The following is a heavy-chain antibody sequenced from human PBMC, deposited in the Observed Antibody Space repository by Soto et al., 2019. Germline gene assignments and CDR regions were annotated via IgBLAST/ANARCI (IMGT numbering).Heavy chain of an antibody. CDR2: INHSGST. CDR3: ASESRIAAAGRGY. J-gene: IGHJ4*02. V-gene: IGHV4-34*01. Sequence: SETRSLTCAVYGGSFSGYYWSWIRQPPGKGLEWIGEINHSGSTNYNPSLKSRVTISVDTSKNQFSLKLSSVTAADTAVYYCASESRIAAAGRGYWGQGTLVTVSS. CDR1: GGSFSGYY. D-gene: IGHD6-13*01.